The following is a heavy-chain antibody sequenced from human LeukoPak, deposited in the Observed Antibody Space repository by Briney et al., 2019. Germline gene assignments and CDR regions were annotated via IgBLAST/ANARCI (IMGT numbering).Heavy chain of an antibody. CDR1: GGSLSSYY. Sequence: SETLSLTCSVSGGSLSSYYWTWIRQPAGKGLEWIGRIFTSGSTNYNPSLMSRVTLSVDTSKNQFSLKLNSVTAADTAVYYCARGDGSAMVRGVSRYGWLDPWGQGTLVTVSS. V-gene: IGHV4-4*07. CDR2: IFTSGST. J-gene: IGHJ5*02. D-gene: IGHD3-10*01. CDR3: ARGDGSAMVRGVSRYGWLDP.